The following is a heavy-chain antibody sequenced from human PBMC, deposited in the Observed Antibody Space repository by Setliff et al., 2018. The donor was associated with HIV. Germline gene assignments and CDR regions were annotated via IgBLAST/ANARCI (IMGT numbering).Heavy chain of an antibody. J-gene: IGHJ2*01. Sequence: SETLSLTCAVHGGPFGDSSYSWIRQPPGKGLEWIGEISHSGSTSYNSSVKNRATMSVDSSKNQFSLTLASMTAADTAVYYCARHHRLPGVQPPYWYFDLWGRGTLVT. CDR2: ISHSGST. CDR3: ARHHRLPGVQPPYWYFDL. V-gene: IGHV4-34*01. CDR1: GGPFGDSS. D-gene: IGHD7-27*01.